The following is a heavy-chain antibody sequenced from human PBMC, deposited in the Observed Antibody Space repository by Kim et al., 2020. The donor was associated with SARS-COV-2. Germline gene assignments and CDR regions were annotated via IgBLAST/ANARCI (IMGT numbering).Heavy chain of an antibody. CDR3: ARGGVTGSLLDY. Sequence: GGSLRLSCTASGVSVTTYWMHWVRQVPGKGLQWVSRLNNGGTSSTYADFVKGRFAISRDNLKATLYLRMTSLRAEDTAVYFCARGGVTGSLLDYWGQGT. J-gene: IGHJ4*03. CDR1: GVSVTTYW. V-gene: IGHV3-74*01. D-gene: IGHD1-1*01. CDR2: LNNGGTSS.